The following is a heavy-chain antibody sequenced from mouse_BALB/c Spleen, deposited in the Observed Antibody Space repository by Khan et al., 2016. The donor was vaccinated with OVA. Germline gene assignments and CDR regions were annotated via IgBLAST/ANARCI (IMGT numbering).Heavy chain of an antibody. J-gene: IGHJ3*01. CDR3: ATLYYYGSSWFPY. CDR1: GHSITNDYA. CDR2: ITYSGSS. Sequence: EVQLQESGPGLMKPSQSMSLTCTVTGHSITNDYAWNWIRQFPGNKLEWMGYITYSGSSSYNPSLKSRISITRDTSKNQFFLQLNSVTAEDTATYYYATLYYYGSSWFPYWGQGTLVTVSA. D-gene: IGHD1-1*01. V-gene: IGHV3-2*02.